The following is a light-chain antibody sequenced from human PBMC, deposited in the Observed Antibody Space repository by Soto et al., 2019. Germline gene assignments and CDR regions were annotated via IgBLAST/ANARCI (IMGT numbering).Light chain of an antibody. V-gene: IGKV1-5*03. CDR1: QSISSW. Sequence: DIQVTHSPSTLSASVGDTVTITCRASQSISSWLAWYQQKPGKAPKLLIYKTSGLESGVPSRFSGSGSGTEFTLTISILQPDDFATYYCQQYQNAWTFGQGTRVEIK. CDR2: KTS. CDR3: QQYQNAWT. J-gene: IGKJ1*01.